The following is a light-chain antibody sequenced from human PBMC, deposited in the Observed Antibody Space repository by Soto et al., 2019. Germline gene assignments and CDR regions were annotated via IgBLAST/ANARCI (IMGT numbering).Light chain of an antibody. V-gene: IGLV2-14*01. CDR2: GVT. CDR3: FSHRSGDSHV. J-gene: IGLJ1*01. CDR1: SSDIGAYNY. Sequence: QSALAQPASVSGSPGQSITISCTGTSSDIGAYNYVSWYHQYPGKAPKLMIYGVTNRPSGVSNRFSGSKTGNTASLTISGLQAEDEADYYCFSHRSGDSHVFGTGTKVTVL.